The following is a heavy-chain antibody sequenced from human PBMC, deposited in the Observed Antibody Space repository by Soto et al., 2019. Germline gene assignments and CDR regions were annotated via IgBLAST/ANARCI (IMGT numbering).Heavy chain of an antibody. J-gene: IGHJ3*01. CDR2: ISSGSVYI. CDR3: ARYDAFKAFDL. D-gene: IGHD1-1*01. CDR1: GFTFNSYS. Sequence: VGSLRLSCAASGFTFNSYSVNWVRQAPGKGLEWVASISSGSVYIDFADSVRGRFTISRDDVTNSVSLQMDSLRVEDTGIYYCARYDAFKAFDLWGQGTMVTVSS. V-gene: IGHV3-21*06.